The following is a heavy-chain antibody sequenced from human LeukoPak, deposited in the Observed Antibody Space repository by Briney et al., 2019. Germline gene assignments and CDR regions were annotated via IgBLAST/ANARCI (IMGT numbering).Heavy chain of an antibody. CDR2: IYYSGST. CDR3: ARWSAGPNLED. Sequence: SETLSLTCTVSGGSISSYYWSWIRQPPGKGPEWIGCIYYSGSTNYNPSLKSRVTISVDTSKNQFSLKLSSVTAADTAVYYCARWSAGPNLEDWGQGTLVTVSS. CDR1: GGSISSYY. V-gene: IGHV4-59*01. D-gene: IGHD5-24*01. J-gene: IGHJ4*02.